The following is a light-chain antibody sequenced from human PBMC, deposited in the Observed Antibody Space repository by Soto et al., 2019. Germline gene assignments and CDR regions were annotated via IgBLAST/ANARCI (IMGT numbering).Light chain of an antibody. Sequence: DIVLTQSPGTLSLSPGERATLSCRASQSVSSSYLAWYQQKPGQAPRLLIYGVSSRATGIPDRFSGSGSGTDFTLTISRLEPEDFAVYFCQQYVTPLLTFGGGTKVEIK. J-gene: IGKJ4*01. CDR2: GVS. V-gene: IGKV3-20*01. CDR3: QQYVTPLLT. CDR1: QSVSSSY.